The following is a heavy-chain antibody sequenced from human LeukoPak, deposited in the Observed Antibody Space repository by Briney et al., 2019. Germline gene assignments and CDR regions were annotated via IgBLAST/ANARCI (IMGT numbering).Heavy chain of an antibody. V-gene: IGHV3-9*01. D-gene: IGHD6-19*01. CDR2: ISWNSGSI. Sequence: GRSLRLSCAASGFTFDDYAIHWVRQAPGKGLEWVSGISWNSGSIGYADSVKGRFTISRDNSKNTLYLQMNSLRAEDTAVYYCAKVFSGGGSGWYEPRPYFDYWGQGTLVTVSS. J-gene: IGHJ4*02. CDR3: AKVFSGGGSGWYEPRPYFDY. CDR1: GFTFDDYA.